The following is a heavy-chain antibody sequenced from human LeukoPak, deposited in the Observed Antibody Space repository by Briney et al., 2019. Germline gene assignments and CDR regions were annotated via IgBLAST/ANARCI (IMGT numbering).Heavy chain of an antibody. CDR3: AKAPGNRAQNPMLAAAGTWKSPFDY. Sequence: GGSLRLSCAASGFTFSSYSMNWVRQAPGKGLEWVSYISSSSSTIYYADSVKGRFTISRDNSKNTLYLQINSLRAEDTAVYYCAKAPGNRAQNPMLAAAGTWKSPFDYWGQGTLVTVSS. V-gene: IGHV3-48*01. CDR2: ISSSSSTI. D-gene: IGHD6-13*01. CDR1: GFTFSSYS. J-gene: IGHJ4*02.